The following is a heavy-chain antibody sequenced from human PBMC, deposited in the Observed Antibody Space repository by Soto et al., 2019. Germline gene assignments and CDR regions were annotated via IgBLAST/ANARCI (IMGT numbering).Heavy chain of an antibody. CDR2: ISAYNGNT. D-gene: IGHD5-18*01. CDR1: GYTFTSYG. CDR3: ARDAPGDSYCQGGWYSWP. Sequence: GASVKVSCKASGYTFTSYGISWVRQAPGHGLEWMGWISAYNGNTNYAQKLQGRVTMTTDTSTSTAYMELRSLRSDDTAVYYCARDAPGDSYCQGGWYSWPWGQGTRVTVA. V-gene: IGHV1-18*01. J-gene: IGHJ5*02.